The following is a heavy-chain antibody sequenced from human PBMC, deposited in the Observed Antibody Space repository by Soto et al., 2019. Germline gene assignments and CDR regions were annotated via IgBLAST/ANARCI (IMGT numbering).Heavy chain of an antibody. J-gene: IGHJ6*03. CDR2: IYYSGST. Sequence: SETLSLTCTVSGGSISSSSYYWGWIRQPPGKGLEWIGSIYYSGSTYYNPSLKSRVTISVDTSKNQFSLKLSSVTAADTAVYYCARHPSVYCSTTTCFAHMDVWGKGTTVTVSS. D-gene: IGHD2-2*01. V-gene: IGHV4-39*01. CDR1: GGSISSSSYY. CDR3: ARHPSVYCSTTTCFAHMDV.